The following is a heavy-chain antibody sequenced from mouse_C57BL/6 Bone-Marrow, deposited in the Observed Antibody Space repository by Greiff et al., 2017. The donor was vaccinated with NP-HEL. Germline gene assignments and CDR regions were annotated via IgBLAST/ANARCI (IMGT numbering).Heavy chain of an antibody. CDR2: IYPGSGST. J-gene: IGHJ3*01. V-gene: IGHV1-55*01. Sequence: QVQLQQSGAELVKPGASVKMSCKASGYTFTSYWITWVKQRPGQGLEWIGDIYPGSGSTNYNEKFKSKATLTVDTSSSTAYMQLSSLTSEDSAVYYCARSDDYDGAWFAYWGQGTLVTVSA. D-gene: IGHD2-4*01. CDR3: ARSDDYDGAWFAY. CDR1: GYTFTSYW.